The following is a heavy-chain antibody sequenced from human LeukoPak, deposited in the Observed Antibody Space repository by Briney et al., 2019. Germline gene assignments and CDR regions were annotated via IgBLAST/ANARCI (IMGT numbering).Heavy chain of an antibody. V-gene: IGHV3-20*04. Sequence: GGSLRLSCAASGFTFDDYGMSWVRQAPGKGLEWVSGINWNGGSTGYADSVKGRFTISRDNAKNSLYLQMNSLRAEDTALYYCARGSLEWLLSAEDYMDVWGKGTTVTVSS. CDR2: INWNGGST. CDR1: GFTFDDYG. D-gene: IGHD3-3*01. J-gene: IGHJ6*03. CDR3: ARGSLEWLLSAEDYMDV.